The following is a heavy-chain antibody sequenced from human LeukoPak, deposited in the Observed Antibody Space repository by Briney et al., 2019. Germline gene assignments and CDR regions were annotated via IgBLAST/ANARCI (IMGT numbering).Heavy chain of an antibody. CDR1: GGSISSSSYY. J-gene: IGHJ6*02. CDR2: IYYSGST. D-gene: IGHD5-12*01. V-gene: IGHV4-39*01. CDR3: ARRSRGYSGYKRIYYYYGMDV. Sequence: SETLSLTCTVSGGSISSSSYYWGWVRQPPGKGLKWIGRIYYSGSTYYNPSLKSRVTISVDTSKNQFPLKLSSVTAADTAVYYCARRSRGYSGYKRIYYYYGMDVWGQGTTVTVSS.